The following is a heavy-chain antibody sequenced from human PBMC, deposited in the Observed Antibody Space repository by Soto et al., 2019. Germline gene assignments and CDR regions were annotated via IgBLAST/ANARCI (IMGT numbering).Heavy chain of an antibody. CDR3: ASRLDYGDYGGTFDY. V-gene: IGHV1-69*13. J-gene: IGHJ4*02. Sequence: SVKVSCKASGGTFSSYAISWVRQAPGQGLEWMGGIIPIFGTANYAQKFQGRVTITADESTSTAYMELSSLRSEDTAVYYCASRLDYGDYGGTFDYWGQGTLVTVSS. CDR2: IIPIFGTA. CDR1: GGTFSSYA. D-gene: IGHD4-17*01.